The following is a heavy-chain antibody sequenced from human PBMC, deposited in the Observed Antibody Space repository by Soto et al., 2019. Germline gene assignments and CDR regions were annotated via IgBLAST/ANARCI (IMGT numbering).Heavy chain of an antibody. Sequence: GASVKVSCKASGYTFTSYDINWVRQATGQGLEWMGWMNPNSGNTGYAQKFQGRVTMTRNTSISTAYMELSSLRSEDTAVYYCARARPLMGYDFWSGYYTPYYYYGMDVWGQGTTVTVSS. D-gene: IGHD3-3*01. V-gene: IGHV1-8*01. J-gene: IGHJ6*02. CDR2: MNPNSGNT. CDR1: GYTFTSYD. CDR3: ARARPLMGYDFWSGYYTPYYYYGMDV.